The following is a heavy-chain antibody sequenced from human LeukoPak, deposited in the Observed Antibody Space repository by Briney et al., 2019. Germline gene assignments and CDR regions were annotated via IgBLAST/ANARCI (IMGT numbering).Heavy chain of an antibody. J-gene: IGHJ4*02. CDR3: ARDIRTTYFDY. V-gene: IGHV3-30-3*01. D-gene: IGHD1-7*01. CDR1: GFTFSSYA. Sequence: GGSLRLSCAASGFTFSSYAMHWVRQAPGKGLEWVAVISYDGSNKYYADSVKGRFTISRDNSKNTLYLQMNSLRPEDTAVYYCARDIRTTYFDYWGQGTLVTVSS. CDR2: ISYDGSNK.